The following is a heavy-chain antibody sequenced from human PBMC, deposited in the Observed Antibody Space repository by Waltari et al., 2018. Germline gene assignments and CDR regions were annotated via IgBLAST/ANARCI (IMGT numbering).Heavy chain of an antibody. Sequence: QVQLQESGPGLVKPSETLSLTCTVSGYSISSGYYWGWIRQPPGKGLEWIGRIYHSGSTYSNPSLKSRVTISVDTSKNQFSLKLSSVTAADTAVYYCARWGCTNGVCYTGGFDPWGQGTLVTVSS. CDR2: IYHSGST. CDR1: GYSISSGYY. D-gene: IGHD2-8*01. V-gene: IGHV4-38-2*02. CDR3: ARWGCTNGVCYTGGFDP. J-gene: IGHJ5*02.